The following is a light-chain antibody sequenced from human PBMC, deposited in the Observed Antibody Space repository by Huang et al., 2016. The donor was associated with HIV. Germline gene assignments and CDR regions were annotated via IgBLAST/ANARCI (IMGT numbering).Light chain of an antibody. J-gene: IGKJ2*01. CDR2: GTS. CDR1: QGVRGF. V-gene: IGKV3D-11*01. CDR3: HQRSNWHYT. Sequence: EIVLTQSPATLSLSPGERATLSCRASQGVRGFLGWYQQRPGQAPRLLIYGTSNRATGVPARFSGSGSGTDFTLTISSLEPEDFAVYYCHQRSNWHYTFGQGTKLEIK.